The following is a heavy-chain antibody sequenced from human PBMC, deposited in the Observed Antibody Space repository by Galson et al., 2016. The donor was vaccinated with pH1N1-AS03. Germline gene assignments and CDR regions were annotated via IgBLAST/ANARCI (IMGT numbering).Heavy chain of an antibody. Sequence: TLSLTCTVSGGSISSYYWSWIRQPAGKGLERIGRIYTSGSTIYNPSLKSRVTVSVDTSKNQLSLKLTSVTAADTAVYYCVSVWGDYDYWGQGTLVTVSS. J-gene: IGHJ4*02. CDR1: GGSISSYY. CDR2: IYTSGST. CDR3: VSVWGDYDY. D-gene: IGHD3-16*01. V-gene: IGHV4-4*07.